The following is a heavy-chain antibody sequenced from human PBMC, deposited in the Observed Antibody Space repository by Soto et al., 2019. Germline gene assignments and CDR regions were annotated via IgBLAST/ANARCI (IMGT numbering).Heavy chain of an antibody. Sequence: PSETLSLTCTVSGGSISSSSYYWGWIRQPPGKGLEWIGSIYYSGSTYYNPSLKSRVTISVDTSKNQFSLKLSSVTAADTAVYYCARRGALYYDILTGIGPTDYWGQGTLVTVSS. CDR3: ARRGALYYDILTGIGPTDY. J-gene: IGHJ4*02. CDR2: IYYSGST. V-gene: IGHV4-39*01. CDR1: GGSISSSSYY. D-gene: IGHD3-9*01.